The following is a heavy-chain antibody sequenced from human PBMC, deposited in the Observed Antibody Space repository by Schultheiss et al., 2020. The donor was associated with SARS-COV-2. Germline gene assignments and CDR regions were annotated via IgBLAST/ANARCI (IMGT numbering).Heavy chain of an antibody. CDR3: ARDSETYDSSGYSAFDY. D-gene: IGHD3-22*01. V-gene: IGHV1-69*06. CDR2: IIPIFGTA. Sequence: SVKVSCKASGGTFSSYAISWVRQAPGQGLEWMGGIIPIFGTANYAQKFQGRVTITADKSTSTAYMELSSLRSEDTAVYYCARDSETYDSSGYSAFDYWGQGTLVTVSS. CDR1: GGTFSSYA. J-gene: IGHJ4*02.